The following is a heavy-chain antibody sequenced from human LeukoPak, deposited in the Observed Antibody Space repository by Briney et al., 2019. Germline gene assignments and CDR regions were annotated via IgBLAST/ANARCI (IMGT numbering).Heavy chain of an antibody. CDR2: IWYDGTNE. Sequence: PGRSLRLSCVASGFTFSRYVMHWVRQAPGKGLAWVAVIWYDGTNENYADSVKGRLIISRDNSRKTVFLQIHDLRGEETAVYYFARDSKTSGSPHNDVWGQGTMVTVSS. V-gene: IGHV3-33*01. CDR3: ARDSKTSGSPHNDV. J-gene: IGHJ3*01. D-gene: IGHD1-26*01. CDR1: GFTFSRYV.